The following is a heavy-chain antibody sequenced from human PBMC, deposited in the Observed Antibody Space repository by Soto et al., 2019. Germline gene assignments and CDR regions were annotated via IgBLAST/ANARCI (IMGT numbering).Heavy chain of an antibody. V-gene: IGHV1-69*13. J-gene: IGHJ4*02. CDR1: GGTFSTYA. D-gene: IGHD3-22*01. CDR2: IIPLFGTA. Sequence: SVKVSCKASGGTFSTYAIDWVRQAPGQGLEWMGGIIPLFGTAKYAQNFQGRITITADESTNTAYMELRSLRSQDTAVNYCARGVHYDSSGYYYFYWGQGTLVTVSS. CDR3: ARGVHYDSSGYYYFY.